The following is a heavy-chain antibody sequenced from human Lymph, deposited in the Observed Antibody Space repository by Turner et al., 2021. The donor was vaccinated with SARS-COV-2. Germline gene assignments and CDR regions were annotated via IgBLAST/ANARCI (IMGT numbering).Heavy chain of an antibody. V-gene: IGHV4-59*01. J-gene: IGHJ5*02. CDR2: IYYRGST. D-gene: IGHD2-21*02. CDR3: ARETVNNWVDP. CDR1: GGSMNSNY. Sequence: QVQLQESGPRLVKPLETLSLPCTVSGGSMNSNYWSWIRQPPGKLREWIGYIYYRGSTNYNPSRKSRVTITVDTSKNQFSLKLTSVTAADTAIYYCARETVNNWVDPWGQGILVTVSS.